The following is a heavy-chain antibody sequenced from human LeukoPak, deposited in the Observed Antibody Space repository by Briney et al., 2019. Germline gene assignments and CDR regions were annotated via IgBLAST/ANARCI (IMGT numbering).Heavy chain of an antibody. Sequence: GGSLRLSCAASGGSISSYWMHWARQAPGKGLVWVSHINDAGTSTSYADSVKGRFTISRDNAKNTMYLHMSSLRAEDTAVYYCARDTNWFAPWGQGTLVTVSS. CDR2: INDAGTST. J-gene: IGHJ5*02. CDR1: GGSISSYW. V-gene: IGHV3-74*01. CDR3: ARDTNWFAP.